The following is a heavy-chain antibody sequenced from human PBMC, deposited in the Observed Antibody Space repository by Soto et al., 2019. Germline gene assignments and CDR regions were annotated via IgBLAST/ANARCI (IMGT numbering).Heavy chain of an antibody. J-gene: IGHJ4*02. CDR3: ARQVDGERRPLDY. V-gene: IGHV1-69*04. D-gene: IGHD1-1*01. CDR2: IIPILGIA. Sequence: ASVKVSCKASGGTFSSYAISWVRQAPGQGLEWMGRIIPILGIANYAQKFQGRVTITADKSTSTAYMELSSLRSEDTAVYYCARQVDGERRPLDYWGQGTLVTVSS. CDR1: GGTFSSYA.